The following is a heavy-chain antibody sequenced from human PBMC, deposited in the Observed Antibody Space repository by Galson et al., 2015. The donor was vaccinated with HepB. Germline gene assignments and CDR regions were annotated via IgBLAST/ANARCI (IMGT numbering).Heavy chain of an antibody. CDR2: INHSGST. CDR1: GGSFSGYY. CDR3: ARALAAPES. Sequence: TCAVCGGSFSGYYWSWIRQPPGKGLEWIGEINHSGSTNYNPSLKSRVTISVDTSKNQFSLKLSSVTAADTAVYYCARALAAPESWGQGTLVTVSS. J-gene: IGHJ4*02. V-gene: IGHV4-34*01. D-gene: IGHD6-6*01.